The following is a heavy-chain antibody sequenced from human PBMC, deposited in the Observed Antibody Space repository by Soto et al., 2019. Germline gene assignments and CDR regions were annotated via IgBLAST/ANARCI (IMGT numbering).Heavy chain of an antibody. Sequence: QVQLVQSGAEVKKPGSSVKVSCKASGGTFSSYAISWVRQAPGQGLEWMGGIIPIFGTANYAQKFQGRVTITADESTSTGYMELSSLRSEDTAVYYCARGRAVAGRGYYYYGMDVWGQGTTVTVSS. V-gene: IGHV1-69*01. CDR1: GGTFSSYA. CDR3: ARGRAVAGRGYYYYGMDV. J-gene: IGHJ6*02. CDR2: IIPIFGTA. D-gene: IGHD6-19*01.